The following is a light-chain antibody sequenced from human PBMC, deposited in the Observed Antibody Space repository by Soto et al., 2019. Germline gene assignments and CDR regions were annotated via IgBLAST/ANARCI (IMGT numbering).Light chain of an antibody. CDR1: QSVLYSSNNKNY. V-gene: IGKV4-1*01. Sequence: DIVMTQSPDSLAVSLGDRATINCKYSQSVLYSSNNKNYLAWYQQKPGQPPKLLIYWASTRESGVPDRFSGSGSGTDFTFTISSLQAEDVAVYYCQQYYSSLVTFGGGTKVEIK. J-gene: IGKJ4*01. CDR3: QQYYSSLVT. CDR2: WAS.